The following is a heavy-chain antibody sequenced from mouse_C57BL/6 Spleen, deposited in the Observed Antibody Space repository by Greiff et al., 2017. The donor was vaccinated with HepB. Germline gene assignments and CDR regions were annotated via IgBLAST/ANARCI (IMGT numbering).Heavy chain of an antibody. J-gene: IGHJ2*01. V-gene: IGHV1-50*01. Sequence: QVQLQQPGAELVKPGASVKLSCKASGYTFTSYWMQWVKQRPGQGLEWIGEIDPSDSYTNYNQKFKGQATLTVDTSSSTAYMQLSSLTSEDSAVYYCARNAYWGQGTTLTVSS. CDR1: GYTFTSYW. CDR2: IDPSDSYT. CDR3: ARNAY.